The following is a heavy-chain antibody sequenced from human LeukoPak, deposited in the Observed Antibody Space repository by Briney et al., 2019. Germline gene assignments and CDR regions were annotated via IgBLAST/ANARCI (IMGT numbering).Heavy chain of an antibody. CDR3: ERSYYDFWTGYYCGGPAFDI. V-gene: IGHV4-31*03. Sequence: SETVSLTCTFCGGSNGSGGYHWSWVRRPPGRGLGWVGYNYYSGSTYYNPSLKSRVTISVDTSKNQFSLKLSSVTDVDTAGYYCERSYYDFWTGYYCGGPAFDIWGQGTMVTVSS. CDR1: GGSNGSGGYH. CDR2: NYYSGST. J-gene: IGHJ3*02. D-gene: IGHD3-3*01.